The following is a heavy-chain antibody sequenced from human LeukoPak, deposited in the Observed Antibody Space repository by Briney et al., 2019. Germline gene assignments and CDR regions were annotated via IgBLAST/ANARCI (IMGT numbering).Heavy chain of an antibody. CDR3: ARSAVLGYYDSSGYYDAFDI. CDR2: IYYSGST. D-gene: IGHD3-22*01. Sequence: SETLSLTCTVSGGSISSYYWSWIRQPPGKGLEWIGYIYYSGSTNYNPSLKSRVTISVDTSKNQFSLKLSSVTAADTAVYYCARSAVLGYYDSSGYYDAFDIWSQGTMVTVSS. CDR1: GGSISSYY. J-gene: IGHJ3*02. V-gene: IGHV4-59*01.